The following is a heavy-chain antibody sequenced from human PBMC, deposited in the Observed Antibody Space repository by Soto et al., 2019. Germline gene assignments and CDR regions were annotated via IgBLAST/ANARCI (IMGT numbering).Heavy chain of an antibody. J-gene: IGHJ6*02. V-gene: IGHV1-18*01. CDR2: ISPYNGNT. CDR3: ASVETQRYYYGMDV. CDR1: GYTFTSYG. D-gene: IGHD2-15*01. Sequence: ASVKASCKASGYTFTSYGISWVRQAPGQGLEWMGGISPYNGNTNYAQKLQGRVTMTADKSTSTAYMELSSLRSEDTAVYYCASVETQRYYYGMDVWGQGTTVTV.